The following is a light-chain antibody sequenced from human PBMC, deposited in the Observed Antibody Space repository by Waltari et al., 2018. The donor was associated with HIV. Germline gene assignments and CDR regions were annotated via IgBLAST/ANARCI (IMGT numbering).Light chain of an antibody. V-gene: IGLV2-11*01. CDR1: SSDIGGYNY. J-gene: IGLJ2*01. CDR3: CSYGGRRI. CDR2: DVS. Sequence: QSALTQPRSVSGSPGQSVTISCTGTSSDIGGYNYVSWYQQHAGKAPKLVIYDVSKRPSGVPDRFSGSKSGNTASLTISGLQPEDEADYHCCSYGGRRIFAGGTKLTVL.